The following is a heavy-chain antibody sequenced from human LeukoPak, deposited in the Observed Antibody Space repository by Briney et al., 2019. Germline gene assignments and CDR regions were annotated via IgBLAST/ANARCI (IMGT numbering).Heavy chain of an antibody. CDR3: AKDDGXYYYYAFDV. CDR1: GFTFSSYG. V-gene: IGHV3-30*02. CDR2: TRCDGSTK. Sequence: GGSLSPPCAASGFTFSSYGMDWVRQAPGKGLEWVAFTRCDGSTKYYADSVKGRFTISRDNSKNTLSLQMNSLRPEDTAVYYCAKDDGXYYYYAFDVWGQGTMVAVSS. J-gene: IGHJ3*01. D-gene: IGHD1-26*01.